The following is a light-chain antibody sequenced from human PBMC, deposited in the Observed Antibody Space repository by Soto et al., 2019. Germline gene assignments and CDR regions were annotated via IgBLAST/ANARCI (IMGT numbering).Light chain of an antibody. Sequence: EIVLTQSPGTLSLSPGDRATISCRASQSLSSRYLDWYRQKPGQAPRLLIYGASNRATGIPDRFSGSGSGTDFTLTISRLEPDDFAGYYCQQYSSSPPTFGGGTKVELK. CDR1: QSLSSRY. V-gene: IGKV3-20*01. CDR3: QQYSSSPPT. CDR2: GAS. J-gene: IGKJ4*01.